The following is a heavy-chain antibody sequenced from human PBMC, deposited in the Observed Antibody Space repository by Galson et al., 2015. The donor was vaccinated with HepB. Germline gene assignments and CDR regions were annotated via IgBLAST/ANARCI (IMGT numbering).Heavy chain of an antibody. Sequence: SLRLSCAASGFTFSSYAMRWVRQAPGKGLEWVSHLSGSGGSTYYADSVKGRFTISRDNSTNTLYLQMNSLRAEDRAIYYWAKGRDFDFWTGYYFDYRGQGTLVTVSS. D-gene: IGHD3-3*01. CDR1: GFTFSSYA. CDR2: LSGSGGST. V-gene: IGHV3-23*01. CDR3: AKGRDFDFWTGYYFDY. J-gene: IGHJ4*02.